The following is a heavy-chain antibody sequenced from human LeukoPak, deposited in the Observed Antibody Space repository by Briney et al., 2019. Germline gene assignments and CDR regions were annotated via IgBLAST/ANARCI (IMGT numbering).Heavy chain of an antibody. V-gene: IGHV3-21*01. CDR1: GFTFSNSW. CDR2: ISSGSAYI. Sequence: PGGSLRLSCGASGFTFSNSWMNWVRQASGKGLEWVAAISSGSAYIYYADSVKGRFTISRDNAKNSLYLQMNSLRAEDTAVYYCARDLSGGTYSDYWGQGTLVTVSS. CDR3: ARDLSGGTYSDY. D-gene: IGHD2-8*02. J-gene: IGHJ4*02.